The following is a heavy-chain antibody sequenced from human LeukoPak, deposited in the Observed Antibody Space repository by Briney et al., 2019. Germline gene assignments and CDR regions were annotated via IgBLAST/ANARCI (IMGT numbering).Heavy chain of an antibody. D-gene: IGHD2-15*01. Sequence: GGSLRLSCAASGFSLSGYWMYWVRQAPGKGLMYISRNNGDGSTTNYADVVKGRFTMSRDNVKNTLYLQMNSLRVEDTAVYYCARDPRNVGLAPWGQGTLVTVSS. J-gene: IGHJ5*02. CDR3: ARDPRNVGLAP. V-gene: IGHV3-74*01. CDR2: NNGDGSTT. CDR1: GFSLSGYW.